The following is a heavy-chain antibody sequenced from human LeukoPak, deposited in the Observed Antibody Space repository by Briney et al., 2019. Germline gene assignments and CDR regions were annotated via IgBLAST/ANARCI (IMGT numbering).Heavy chain of an antibody. Sequence: EASVKVSCKASGYRFSDNYIHWVRQAPGQGLEWMGWINPNSGGTNYAQKFQGRVTMTRDTSISTACMELSRLRSDDTAVYYCARDLPLDYYGSGSYDYWGQGTLVTVSS. D-gene: IGHD3-10*01. CDR1: GYRFSDNY. CDR2: INPNSGGT. CDR3: ARDLPLDYYGSGSYDY. V-gene: IGHV1-2*02. J-gene: IGHJ4*02.